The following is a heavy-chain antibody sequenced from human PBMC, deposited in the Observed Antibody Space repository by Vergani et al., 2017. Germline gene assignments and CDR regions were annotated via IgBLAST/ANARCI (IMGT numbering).Heavy chain of an antibody. CDR3: ARDARGDHSYYYYYGMDV. Sequence: VQMVESGGGLVQPGGSLRLSCAASGFTFSSYWMYWVRQAPGKGLEWVAVIWYDGSNKYYADSVKGRFTISRDNSKNTLYLQMNSLRAEDTAVYYCARDARGDHSYYYYYGMDVWGQGTTVTVSS. CDR1: GFTFSSYW. J-gene: IGHJ6*02. D-gene: IGHD2-21*02. V-gene: IGHV3-33*08. CDR2: IWYDGSNK.